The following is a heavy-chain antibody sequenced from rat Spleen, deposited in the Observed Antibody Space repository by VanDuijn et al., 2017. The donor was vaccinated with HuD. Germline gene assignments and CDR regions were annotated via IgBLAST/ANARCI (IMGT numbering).Heavy chain of an antibody. J-gene: IGHJ2*01. CDR2: ISSDGRRN. D-gene: IGHD4-1*01. CDR3: ARRGYNNHWYFDF. V-gene: IGHV5-29*01. CDR1: GFSLTNYG. Sequence: EVQLKESGPDLVQPSQTLSLTCTVSGFSLTNYGVSWVRQPPTKGLEWVATISSDGRRNYYRDSVKGRFTISRDNAKSTLYLQMNSLRSEDTATYFCARRGYNNHWYFDFWGQGVMVTVSS.